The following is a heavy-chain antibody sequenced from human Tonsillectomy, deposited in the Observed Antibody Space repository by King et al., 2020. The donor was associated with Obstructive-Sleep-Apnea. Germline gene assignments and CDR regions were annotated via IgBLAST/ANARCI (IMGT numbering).Heavy chain of an antibody. CDR1: GFTFSTYA. D-gene: IGHD3-22*01. CDR2: ISYDGSNK. J-gene: IGHJ4*02. CDR3: ARDRGGYYSLXXY. Sequence: VQLVESGGGVVQPGRSLRLSCAASGFTFSTYAMHWVRQTPGKGLEWVAVISYDGSNKYYADSVKGRFTISRDNSKNTLYLQMNSLRTEDTAVYYCARDRGGYYSLXXYXGQGTLVTVSS. V-gene: IGHV3-30*04.